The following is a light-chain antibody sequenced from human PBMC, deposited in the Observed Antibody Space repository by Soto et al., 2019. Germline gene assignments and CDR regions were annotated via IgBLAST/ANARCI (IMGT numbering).Light chain of an antibody. J-gene: IGKJ4*01. CDR3: QQYDTYPLT. V-gene: IGKV1-5*01. CDR1: QSINNW. Sequence: DVQMPQSPSSLSASVGDRVTITCRASQSINNWLAWYQQKPGKAPKFLIYDASTLETGVPSRFRGSAPGTEFTLTISGLQPEDVASYYCQQYDTYPLTFGGGTKVDIK. CDR2: DAS.